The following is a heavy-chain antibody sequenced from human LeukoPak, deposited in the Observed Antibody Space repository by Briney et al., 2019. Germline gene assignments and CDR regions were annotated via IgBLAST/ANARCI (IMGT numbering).Heavy chain of an antibody. CDR3: ATLSSSLWGYYFDY. D-gene: IGHD6-6*01. CDR1: GYTFTSYG. V-gene: IGHV1-18*01. J-gene: IGHJ4*02. Sequence: GASVKVSCKASGYTFTSYGISWVRQAPGQGLEWMGWISAYSGDTNYAQNLQGRVTMTTDTSTSTAYMEVTSLGSDDTAVYYCATLSSSLWGYYFDYWGQGTLVTVSS. CDR2: ISAYSGDT.